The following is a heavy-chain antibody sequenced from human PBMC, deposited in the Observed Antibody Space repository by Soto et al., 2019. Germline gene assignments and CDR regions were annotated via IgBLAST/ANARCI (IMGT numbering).Heavy chain of an antibody. CDR3: ARFLGGAGSYYDGQNYNYYNGMDV. CDR1: AGHYNSFT. Sequence: GASVKVSCKTSAGHYNSFTISWVRQGPGQGLERIGGIIPVFGTATYAQKFRGRVTITAEESTSTAYMELSSMTSEDTAVYYCARFLGGAGSYYDGQNYNYYNGMDVWAQGTTVTVYS. CDR2: IIPVFGTA. V-gene: IGHV1-69*01. J-gene: IGHJ6*02. D-gene: IGHD3-10*01.